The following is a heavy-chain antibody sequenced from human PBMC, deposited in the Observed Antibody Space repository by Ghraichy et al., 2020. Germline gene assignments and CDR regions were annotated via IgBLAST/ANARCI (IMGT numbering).Heavy chain of an antibody. J-gene: IGHJ4*02. CDR2: IKSDGSSI. V-gene: IGHV3-74*03. CDR1: GFTFSSYW. D-gene: IGHD3-10*01. CDR3: VRGDPTGFGELAPY. Sequence: GGSLRLSCAASGFTFSSYWMHWVRQAPGKGLVWVSRIKSDGSSITYADPVKGRFTISRDNVKKTVYLQMNSLRVDDTAVYYCVRGDPTGFGELAPYWGQGTLVTVSS.